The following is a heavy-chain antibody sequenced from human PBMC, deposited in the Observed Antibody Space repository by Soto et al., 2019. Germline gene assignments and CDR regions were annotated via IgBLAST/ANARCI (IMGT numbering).Heavy chain of an antibody. CDR2: IYHSGST. V-gene: IGHV4-30-2*01. CDR3: ARVPNDAFTYCGGDCPSGAFDI. D-gene: IGHD2-21*02. CDR1: GGSISSGGYS. J-gene: IGHJ3*02. Sequence: PSETLSLTCAVSGGSISSGGYSLSWIRQPPGKGLEWIGYIYHSGSTYYNPSLKSRVAISVDRSKNQFSLKLSSVTAADTAVYYCARVPNDAFTYCGGDCPSGAFDIWGQGTMVNVSS.